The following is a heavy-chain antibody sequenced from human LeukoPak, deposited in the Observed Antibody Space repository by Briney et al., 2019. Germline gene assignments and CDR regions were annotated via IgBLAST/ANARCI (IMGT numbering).Heavy chain of an antibody. CDR3: ARWYCGGDRYGYYYYYGMDV. D-gene: IGHD2-21*02. Sequence: ASVKVSCKASGGTFSSYAISWVRQAPGQGLEWMGGIIPIFGTANYAQKFQGRVTITADESTSTAYMELSSLRSEDTAVYYCARWYCGGDRYGYYYYYGMDVWGQGTTVTVSS. CDR2: IIPIFGTA. CDR1: GGTFSSYA. V-gene: IGHV1-69*13. J-gene: IGHJ6*02.